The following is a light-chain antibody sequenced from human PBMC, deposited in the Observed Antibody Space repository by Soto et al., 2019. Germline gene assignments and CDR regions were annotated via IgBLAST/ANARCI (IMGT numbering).Light chain of an antibody. V-gene: IGLV1-40*01. CDR2: GNS. J-gene: IGLJ2*01. CDR1: SSNIGAGYD. CDR3: QSYDSSLSGSI. Sequence: QSVLTQPPSVSGASGQRVTISCTGGSSNIGAGYDVHWYQQLPGTAPKLLIYGNSNRPSGVPDRFSGSKSGTSASLAITGLQAEDEAHYYCQSYDSSLSGSIFGGGTKVTV.